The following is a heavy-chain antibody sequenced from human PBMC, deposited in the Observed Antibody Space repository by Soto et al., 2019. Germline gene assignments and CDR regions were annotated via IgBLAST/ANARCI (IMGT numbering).Heavy chain of an antibody. J-gene: IGHJ4*02. CDR1: GFTFSSYA. CDR2: ISYDGSNK. V-gene: IGHV3-30-3*01. Sequence: AGGALRLSCVASGFTFSSYAMHWFRQAPGKGLEWVAVISYDGSNKYYADSVKGRFTISRDNSKNTLYLQMNSLRAEDTAVYYCARGLNSSGWKKSGLFDYWGQGTLVTVSS. D-gene: IGHD6-19*01. CDR3: ARGLNSSGWKKSGLFDY.